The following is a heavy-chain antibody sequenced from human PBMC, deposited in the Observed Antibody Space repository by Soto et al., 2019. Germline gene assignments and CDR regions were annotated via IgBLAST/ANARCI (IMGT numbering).Heavy chain of an antibody. CDR2: IIPIFGTA. D-gene: IGHD4-17*01. CDR3: ARGRGPSTVTDAFDI. J-gene: IGHJ3*02. CDR1: GGTFSSYA. V-gene: IGHV1-69*13. Sequence: GASVKVSCKASGGTFSSYAISWVRQAPGQGLEWMGGIIPIFGTANYAQKFQGRVTITADESTSTAYMELSSLRSEDTAVYYCARGRGPSTVTDAFDIWGQGTMVTVSS.